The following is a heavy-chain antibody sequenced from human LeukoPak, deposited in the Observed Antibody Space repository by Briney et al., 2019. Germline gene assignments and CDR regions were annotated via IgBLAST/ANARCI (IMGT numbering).Heavy chain of an antibody. CDR1: GFTFSGYV. J-gene: IGHJ4*02. D-gene: IGHD6-13*01. CDR3: TRSYSSSWYSVLGVY. Sequence: GGSLRLSCAASGFTFSGYVMTWVRQPPGKGLQWVADISGSGGSTYYADSVKGRFTISRDNSKNTLYLQMNSLRAEDTAVYYCTRSYSSSWYSVLGVYWGQGTLVTVSS. CDR2: ISGSGGST. V-gene: IGHV3-23*01.